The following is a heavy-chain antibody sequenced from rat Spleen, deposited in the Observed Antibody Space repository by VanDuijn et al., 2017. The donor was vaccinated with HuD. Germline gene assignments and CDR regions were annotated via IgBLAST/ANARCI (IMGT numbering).Heavy chain of an antibody. CDR2: ISNGGDNT. Sequence: EVQLVESGGGRVQPGRSLRLSCVASGITFNNYWMTWVRQTPTKGLEWVASISNGGDNTYYRDSVKGRFTISRDNTKNNLYLQMDNLRSEDTATYYCARAGYLRDWYFDFWGPGTMVTVSS. CDR3: ARAGYLRDWYFDF. J-gene: IGHJ1*01. D-gene: IGHD2-2*01. V-gene: IGHV5S13*01. CDR1: GITFNNYW.